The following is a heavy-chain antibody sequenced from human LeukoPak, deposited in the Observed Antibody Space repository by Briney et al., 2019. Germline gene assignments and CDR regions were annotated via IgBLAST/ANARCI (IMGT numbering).Heavy chain of an antibody. Sequence: SETLSLTCTVSGGSISSYCWSWIRQPPGKGLEWIGYIYYSGSTNYNPSLKSRVTISVDTSKNQFSLKLSSVTAADTAVYYCARVAGYSSSWYSYYYYYGMDVWGQGTTVTVSS. J-gene: IGHJ6*02. D-gene: IGHD6-13*01. V-gene: IGHV4-59*01. CDR1: GGSISSYC. CDR2: IYYSGST. CDR3: ARVAGYSSSWYSYYYYYGMDV.